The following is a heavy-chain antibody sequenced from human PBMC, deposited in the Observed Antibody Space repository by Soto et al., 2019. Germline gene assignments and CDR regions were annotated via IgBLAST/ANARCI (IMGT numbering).Heavy chain of an antibody. CDR3: AKIYGRSRRFGY. D-gene: IGHD3-10*01. Sequence: EVQLLESGGGLVQPGGSLRLSCAASGFTFSSYTMSWVRQAPGKGLEWVSAISSGGGSTSYADSVKGRFTISRDNAKNTVYLQMNSLRAEDTAVYYCAKIYGRSRRFGYWGQGTLVTVSS. V-gene: IGHV3-23*01. J-gene: IGHJ4*02. CDR2: ISSGGGST. CDR1: GFTFSSYT.